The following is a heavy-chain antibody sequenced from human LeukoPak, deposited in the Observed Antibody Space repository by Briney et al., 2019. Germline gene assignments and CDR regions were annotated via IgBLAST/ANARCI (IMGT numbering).Heavy chain of an antibody. J-gene: IGHJ4*02. CDR1: GFTFSSYA. CDR2: ISYDGSNK. CDR3: ARDQADYDILTGPFDLPDY. Sequence: PGRSLRLSCAASGFTFSSYAMHWVCHAPDKGLEWVAVISYDGSNKYYADSVKGRFTISRDNSKNTLYLQMNSLRAEDTAVYYCARDQADYDILTGPFDLPDYWGQGTLVTVSS. D-gene: IGHD3-9*01. V-gene: IGHV3-30*04.